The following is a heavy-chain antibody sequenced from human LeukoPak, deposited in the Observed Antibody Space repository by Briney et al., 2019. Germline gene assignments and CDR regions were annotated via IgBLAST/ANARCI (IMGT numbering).Heavy chain of an antibody. Sequence: SETLSLTCAVYGGSFSGYYWSWIRQPPGKGLEWIGYIYYSGSTNYNPSLKSRVTISVDTSKNQFSLKLSSVTAADTAVYYCARAGDDYVWGSYRSEYFQHWGQGTLVTVSS. CDR1: GGSFSGYY. V-gene: IGHV4-59*12. CDR3: ARAGDDYVWGSYRSEYFQH. D-gene: IGHD3-16*02. CDR2: IYYSGST. J-gene: IGHJ1*01.